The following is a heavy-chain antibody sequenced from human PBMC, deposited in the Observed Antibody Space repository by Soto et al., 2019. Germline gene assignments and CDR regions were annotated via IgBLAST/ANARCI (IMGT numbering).Heavy chain of an antibody. CDR2: INGDGSST. V-gene: IGHV3-74*01. CDR3: ARDPRDGYHAPPDF. D-gene: IGHD5-12*01. J-gene: IGHJ4*02. Sequence: EVQLVESGGGLVQPGGSLRLSCVPSGFTFNSHWMHWVRQAPGKGLVWVSRINGDGSSTSYADSVRGRFTISRDNAKNTLYLQMNILRAEYTAVYYCARDPRDGYHAPPDFWCQGTLVTVSS. CDR1: GFTFNSHW.